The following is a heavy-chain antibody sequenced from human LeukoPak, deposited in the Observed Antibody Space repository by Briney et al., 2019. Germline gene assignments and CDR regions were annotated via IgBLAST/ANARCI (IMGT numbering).Heavy chain of an antibody. CDR1: GFTFSDYY. V-gene: IGHV3-11*04. CDR2: ISSSGTTI. Sequence: GGSLRLSCAASGFTFSDYYMSWIRQAPGKGLEWVSYISSSGTTIYYADSVKGRFTISRDNAKNSLYLQMNNLRAEDTAVYYCARDWEYSSSSDYFDYWGQGTLVTVSS. D-gene: IGHD6-6*01. CDR3: ARDWEYSSSSDYFDY. J-gene: IGHJ4*02.